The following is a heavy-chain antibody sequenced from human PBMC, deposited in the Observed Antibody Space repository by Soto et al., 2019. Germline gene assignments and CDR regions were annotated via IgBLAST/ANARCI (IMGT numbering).Heavy chain of an antibody. D-gene: IGHD3-22*01. CDR3: ARDAHYYDSSGQTPVAY. J-gene: IGHJ4*02. Sequence: GGSLRLSCAASGFMFSNYEMNWVRQAPGKGLEWVSFISGGGSTTYYAESVKGRFTISRDNAKNSLYLQMNSLRAEDTAVYYCARDAHYYDSSGQTPVAYWGQGTLVTVSS. CDR2: ISGGGSTT. CDR1: GFMFSNYE. V-gene: IGHV3-48*03.